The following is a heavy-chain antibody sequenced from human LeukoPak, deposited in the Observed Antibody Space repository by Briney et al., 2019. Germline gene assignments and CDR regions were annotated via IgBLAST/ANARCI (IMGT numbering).Heavy chain of an antibody. CDR3: AKDRGVTIDYYYYYMDV. V-gene: IGHV3-23*01. CDR2: MSGRGDST. J-gene: IGHJ6*03. Sequence: GGSLRLSCAASGFSFSTYAMTWVRQAPGKGLEWVSVMSGRGDSTYYADSVKGRFSISRDNSKNTVYLQMNSLSAGDTALYYCAKDRGVTIDYYYYYMDVWGKGTTVTVSS. CDR1: GFSFSTYA. D-gene: IGHD4-17*01.